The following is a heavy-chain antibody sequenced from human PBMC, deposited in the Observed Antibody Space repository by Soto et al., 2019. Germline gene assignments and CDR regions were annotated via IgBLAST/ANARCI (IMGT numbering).Heavy chain of an antibody. J-gene: IGHJ4*02. Sequence: QVQLVQSGAEVKTPGSSLKVSCKVSGSRFSNYVISWVRQAPGHGLEWLGRIIPIFNSTNYAQSFQGRVTITADKSTSTASLELSSLRSDDTAVYYCAREGRGKKAGYNGLVSLGYWGQGTLVTVSS. CDR3: AREGRGKKAGYNGLVSLGY. D-gene: IGHD2-2*02. CDR2: IIPIFNST. V-gene: IGHV1-69*06. CDR1: GSRFSNYV.